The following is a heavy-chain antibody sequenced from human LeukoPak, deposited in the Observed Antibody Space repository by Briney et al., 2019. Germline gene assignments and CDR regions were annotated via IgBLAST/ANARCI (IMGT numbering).Heavy chain of an antibody. Sequence: PSETLSLTYTGSGGSISSSRYYWGWIRQPPGKGLEWIGSIYYSGTTYYNPSLKSRVTISVDMSKNQFSLKLSSVTAADTAVYYCARQDNYYFDYWGQGTLVTVSS. CDR1: GGSISSSRYY. D-gene: IGHD1-20*01. V-gene: IGHV4-39*01. CDR2: IYYSGTT. CDR3: ARQDNYYFDY. J-gene: IGHJ4*02.